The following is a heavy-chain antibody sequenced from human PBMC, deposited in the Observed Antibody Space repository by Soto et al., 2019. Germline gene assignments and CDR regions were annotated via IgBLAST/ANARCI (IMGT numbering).Heavy chain of an antibody. J-gene: IGHJ6*02. Sequence: GGSLRLSXAASGFTFSSYWMSWVRQAPGKGLEWVANIKQDGSEKYYVDSVKGRFTISRDNAKNSLYLQMNSLRAEDTAVYYCARGAPITTVDYYYYGMDVWGQGTTVTVSS. D-gene: IGHD3-3*01. V-gene: IGHV3-7*03. CDR3: ARGAPITTVDYYYYGMDV. CDR1: GFTFSSYW. CDR2: IKQDGSEK.